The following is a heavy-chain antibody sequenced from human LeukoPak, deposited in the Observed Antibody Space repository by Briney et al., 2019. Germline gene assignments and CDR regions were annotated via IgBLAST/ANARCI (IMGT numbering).Heavy chain of an antibody. CDR1: GFTFSDYY. Sequence: GGSLRLSCAASGFTFSDYYMSWIRQAPGKGLEWVSYISSSGSTIYYADSVKGRFTISRDNAKNSLYLQMNSLRAEDTAVYYCARDYYGSGSYYNVFDYWGQGTLVTVSS. CDR2: ISSSGSTI. D-gene: IGHD3-10*01. J-gene: IGHJ4*02. V-gene: IGHV3-11*01. CDR3: ARDYYGSGSYYNVFDY.